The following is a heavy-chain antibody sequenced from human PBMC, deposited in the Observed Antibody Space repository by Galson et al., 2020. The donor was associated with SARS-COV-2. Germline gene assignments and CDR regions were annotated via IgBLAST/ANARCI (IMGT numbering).Heavy chain of an antibody. CDR2: ISASGVRT. Sequence: GESLKISCAASGITFEHYAMSWVRQAPGRGLEWVAGISASGVRTFYADSVKGRFTISRDNSKNTVSLHMNNLRAEDRGKYYCAQESTDTGEFDNWGQGTLVVVST. V-gene: IGHV3-23*01. CDR3: AQESTDTGEFDN. CDR1: GITFEHYA. J-gene: IGHJ4*02. D-gene: IGHD1-1*01.